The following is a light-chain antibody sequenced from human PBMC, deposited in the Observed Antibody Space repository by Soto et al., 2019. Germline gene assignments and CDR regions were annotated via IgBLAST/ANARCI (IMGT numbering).Light chain of an antibody. CDR3: SSYVGSNNLV. J-gene: IGLJ1*01. CDR2: EVN. Sequence: QSPLTPPPCASGSPGRSVTIPCTGTSSVVGGYNYVSWYQQYPGKAPTLLIYEVNKRPSGVPDRFAGSKSGNTASLTVSGLQTEDEADYHCSSYVGSNNLVSGTGTKVTVL. V-gene: IGLV2-8*01. CDR1: SSVVGGYNY.